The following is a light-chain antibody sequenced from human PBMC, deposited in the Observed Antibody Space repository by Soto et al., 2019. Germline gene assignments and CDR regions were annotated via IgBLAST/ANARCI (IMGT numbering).Light chain of an antibody. Sequence: GDRVTVTCRASQGIGTYLVWYQQKSGKAPTVLIYASSTLQTGVPSRFSGSGSGTDFSLTISSLHPEDVATYYCQQVDSYPRTSGQGTKVDIK. CDR3: QQVDSYPRT. CDR2: ASS. CDR1: QGIGTY. J-gene: IGKJ1*01. V-gene: IGKV1-9*01.